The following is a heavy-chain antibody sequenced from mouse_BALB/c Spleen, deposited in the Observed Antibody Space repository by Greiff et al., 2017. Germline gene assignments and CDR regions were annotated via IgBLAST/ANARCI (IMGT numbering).Heavy chain of an antibody. D-gene: IGHD3-2*02. CDR1: GFTFSDYY. CDR2: ISDGGSYT. J-gene: IGHJ3*01. CDR3: ARDEGTSAWFAY. V-gene: IGHV5-4*02. Sequence: EVKLMESGGGLVKPGGSLKLSCAASGFTFSDYYMYWVRQTPEKRLEWVATISDGGSYTYYPDSVKGRFTISRDNAKNNLYLQMSSLKSEDTAMYYCARDEGTSAWFAYWGQGTLVTVSA.